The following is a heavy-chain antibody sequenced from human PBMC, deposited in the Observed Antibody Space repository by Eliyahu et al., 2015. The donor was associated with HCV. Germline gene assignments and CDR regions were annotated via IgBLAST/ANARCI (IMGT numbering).Heavy chain of an antibody. J-gene: IGHJ1*01. D-gene: IGHD5-24*01. CDR3: AHNVNGGYNSRYFQH. V-gene: IGHV2-5*01. CDR1: GFSLSTSGVG. Sequence: QITLKESGPTLVKPTQTLTLTCTFSGFSLSTSGVGVGWIRQPPGKALEWLALIYWNDDKRYSPSLKSRLTITKDTSKNQVVLTMTNMDPVDTATYYCAHNVNGGYNSRYFQHWGQGTLVTVSS. CDR2: IYWNDDK.